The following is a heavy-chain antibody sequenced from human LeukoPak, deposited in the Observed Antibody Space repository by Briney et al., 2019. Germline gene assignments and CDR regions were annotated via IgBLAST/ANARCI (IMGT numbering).Heavy chain of an antibody. Sequence: GGSLSLSCAGSGFPFSSYGMAWVRQAPGKGLEWVSSVSGSGTSTYYADSVRGRFTISRDNDKNTLDLQMNSLRAEDTALYYCARARSLYYYDGSGYYGYWGQGILVTVSS. CDR3: ARARSLYYYDGSGYYGY. J-gene: IGHJ4*02. CDR1: GFPFSSYG. CDR2: VSGSGTST. D-gene: IGHD3-22*01. V-gene: IGHV3-23*01.